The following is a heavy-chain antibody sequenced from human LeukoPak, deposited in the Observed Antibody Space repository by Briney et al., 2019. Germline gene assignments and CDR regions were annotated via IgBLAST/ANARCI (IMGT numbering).Heavy chain of an antibody. J-gene: IGHJ4*02. Sequence: SETLSLTCAVYGGSFSGYYWSWIRQPPGKGLEWIGEINHSGSTNYNPSLKSRVTISVDTSKNQFSLKLSSVTAADTAVYYCAKFGFLEWSRGQGTLVTVSS. V-gene: IGHV4-34*01. CDR1: GGSFSGYY. CDR2: INHSGST. D-gene: IGHD3-3*01. CDR3: AKFGFLEWS.